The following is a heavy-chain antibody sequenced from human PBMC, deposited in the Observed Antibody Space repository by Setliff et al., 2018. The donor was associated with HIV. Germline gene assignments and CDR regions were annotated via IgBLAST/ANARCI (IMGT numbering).Heavy chain of an antibody. CDR2: INTSGST. D-gene: IGHD4-17*01. V-gene: IGHV4-4*07. Sequence: LSLTCTVSGGSVSNYYWTWIRQSAGKGLEWIGHINTSGSTKYNPSLKSRLTMSVDSSGNQFSLKLRSVTAADTAVYYCARDPPGYGDSNDYWGQGTLVTVSS. CDR1: GGSVSNYY. J-gene: IGHJ4*02. CDR3: ARDPPGYGDSNDY.